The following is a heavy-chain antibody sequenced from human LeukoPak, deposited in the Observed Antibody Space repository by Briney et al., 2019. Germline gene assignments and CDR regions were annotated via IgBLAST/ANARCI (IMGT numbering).Heavy chain of an antibody. CDR3: AKGAGWLQYLKPHNWFDP. J-gene: IGHJ5*02. CDR2: ISYDGSNK. CDR1: GLTFSSHW. Sequence: GGSLRLSCAASGLTFSSHWMHWVRQAPGKGLEWVAVISYDGSNKYYADSVKGRFTISRDNSRNTLYLQMNSLRAEDTAVYYCAKGAGWLQYLKPHNWFDPWGQGTLVTVSS. D-gene: IGHD5-24*01. V-gene: IGHV3-30*18.